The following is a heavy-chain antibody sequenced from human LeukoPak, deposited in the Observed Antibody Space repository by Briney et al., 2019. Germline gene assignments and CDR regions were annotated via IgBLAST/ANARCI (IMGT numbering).Heavy chain of an antibody. D-gene: IGHD1-1*01. J-gene: IGHJ4*02. CDR1: GGSFSGYY. CDR2: INHSGST. Sequence: SETLSLTCAVYGGSFSGYYWSWIRQPPGKGLEWIGEINHSGSTNYNPSLKSRVTISVDTSKNQFSLKLSSVAAADTAVYYCAAELDHFDYWGQGTLVTVSS. V-gene: IGHV4-34*01. CDR3: AAELDHFDY.